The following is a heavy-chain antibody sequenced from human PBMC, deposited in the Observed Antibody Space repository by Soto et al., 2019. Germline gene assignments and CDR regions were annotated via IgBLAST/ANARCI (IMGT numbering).Heavy chain of an antibody. CDR1: RFTFSDFA. CDR3: AKDAVPYNGKWDWFDS. V-gene: IGHV3-23*01. D-gene: IGHD1-20*01. CDR2: IGGTGTDT. J-gene: IGHJ5*01. Sequence: DVQLLESGGGLVQPGGSLTPSCAASRFTFSDFAMSWVRQAPGKGLEWVSSIGGTGTDTHYADSVKGRFTISRDNSRNTMYLQIDSLRDEDTAVYYCAKDAVPYNGKWDWFDSWGQGTLVIVSS.